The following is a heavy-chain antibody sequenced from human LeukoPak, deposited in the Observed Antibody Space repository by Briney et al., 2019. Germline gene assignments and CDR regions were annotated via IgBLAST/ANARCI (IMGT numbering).Heavy chain of an antibody. J-gene: IGHJ4*02. CDR2: ISGSGGST. Sequence: GGSLRLSCAASGFTFSSYAMSWVRQAPGKGLEWVSAISGSGGSTYYADSVKGRFTISRDNSKNTLYLQMNSLRAEDTAVYYCARHNIVEVPAAQPKTYYFDYWGQGTLVTVSS. CDR3: ARHNIVEVPAAQPKTYYFDY. CDR1: GFTFSSYA. V-gene: IGHV3-23*01. D-gene: IGHD2-2*01.